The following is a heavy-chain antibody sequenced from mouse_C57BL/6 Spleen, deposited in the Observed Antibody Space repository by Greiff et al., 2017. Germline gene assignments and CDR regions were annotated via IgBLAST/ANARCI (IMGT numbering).Heavy chain of an antibody. CDR3: TVVYYDYDKALDY. CDR1: GFNFKDDY. V-gene: IGHV14-4*01. CDR2: IDPENGDT. Sequence: EVQLQQSGAELVKPGASVKLSCTASGFNFKDDYMHWVKQRPEQGLEWIGWIDPENGDTEYASKFQGKATVTEDTSSNTAYLQLSSLTSEDAAVYYCTVVYYDYDKALDYWGQGTLVTVSA. D-gene: IGHD2-4*01. J-gene: IGHJ3*01.